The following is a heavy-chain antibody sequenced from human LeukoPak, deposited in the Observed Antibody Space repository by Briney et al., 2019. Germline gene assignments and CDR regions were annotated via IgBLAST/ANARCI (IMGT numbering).Heavy chain of an antibody. CDR1: GGSFSGYY. J-gene: IGHJ4*02. Sequence: SETLSLTCAVYGGSFSGYYWSWIRQPPGKGLEWIGEINHSGSTNYNPSLKSRVTISVDTSKNQFSLKLSSVTAADTAVYYCARGGDFPYLLDYWGQGTLVTVSS. D-gene: IGHD2-21*02. CDR2: INHSGST. CDR3: ARGGDFPYLLDY. V-gene: IGHV4-34*01.